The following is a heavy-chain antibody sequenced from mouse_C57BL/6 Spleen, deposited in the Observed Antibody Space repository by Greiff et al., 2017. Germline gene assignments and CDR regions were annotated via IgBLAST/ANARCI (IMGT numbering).Heavy chain of an antibody. Sequence: VQLQQPGAELVRPGTSVKLSCKASGYTFTSYWMHWVKQRPGQGLEWIGVIDPSDSYTNYNQKFKGKAPLTVDTSSSTAYMQLSSLTSEDSAVYYCAYYYGSSYDAMDYWGQGTSVTVSS. CDR3: AYYYGSSYDAMDY. J-gene: IGHJ4*01. CDR2: IDPSDSYT. V-gene: IGHV1-59*01. CDR1: GYTFTSYW. D-gene: IGHD1-1*01.